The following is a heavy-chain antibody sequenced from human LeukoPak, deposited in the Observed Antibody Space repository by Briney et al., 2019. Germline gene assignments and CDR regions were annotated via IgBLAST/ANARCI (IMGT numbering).Heavy chain of an antibody. V-gene: IGHV3-73*01. J-gene: IGHJ4*02. D-gene: IGHD3-9*01. CDR1: GFAFSDSP. Sequence: PGGSLRLSCEASGFAFSDSPMHWVRQASGKGLEWVGRIRSKTKKYVTAYAASVKGRFTVSRDDSKNTAYLQMNSLKAEDTAVYYCAGDIPMTGGDYFDLWGQGTLVTVSS. CDR3: AGDIPMTGGDYFDL. CDR2: IRSKTKKYVT.